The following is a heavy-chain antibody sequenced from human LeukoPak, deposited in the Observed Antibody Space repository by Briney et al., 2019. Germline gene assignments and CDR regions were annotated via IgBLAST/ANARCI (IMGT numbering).Heavy chain of an antibody. J-gene: IGHJ4*02. CDR1: GYTFTGYY. Sequence: ASVKVSCKASGYTFTGYYMHWVRQAPGQGLEWMGWINPNSGGTNYAQKFQGRVTMTRDTSISTAYMELSRLRSDDTAVYYCARGDGYYDSSTASDYWRQGTLVTVSS. D-gene: IGHD3-22*01. CDR2: INPNSGGT. V-gene: IGHV1-2*02. CDR3: ARGDGYYDSSTASDY.